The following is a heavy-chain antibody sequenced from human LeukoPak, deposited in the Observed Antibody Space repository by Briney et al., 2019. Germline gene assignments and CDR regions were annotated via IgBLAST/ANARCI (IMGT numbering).Heavy chain of an antibody. J-gene: IGHJ4*02. V-gene: IGHV4-59*01. CDR3: AGSLRIAAAGYFDY. CDR2: IYYSGST. CDR1: GGSISSYY. Sequence: SETLSLTRTVSGGSISSYYWSWIRQPPGKGMEWIGYIYYSGSTNYNPSLKSRVTISVDTSKNQFSLKLSSVTAVDTAVYYCAGSLRIAAAGYFDYWGQGTLVTVSS. D-gene: IGHD6-13*01.